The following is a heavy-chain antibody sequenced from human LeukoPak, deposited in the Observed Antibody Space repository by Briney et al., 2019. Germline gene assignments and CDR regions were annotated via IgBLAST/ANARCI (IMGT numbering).Heavy chain of an antibody. V-gene: IGHV4-59*08. J-gene: IGHJ5*02. Sequence: SETLSLTCAVSGGSIRNDYWSWIRQPPGKGLEWIAYINYSGSTNSNPSLESRVTISVDTSKELFSLKFTSVTAADTAVYYCARHRPGERRFDPWGEGTLATVSS. D-gene: IGHD3-16*01. CDR3: ARHRPGERRFDP. CDR2: INYSGST. CDR1: GGSIRNDY.